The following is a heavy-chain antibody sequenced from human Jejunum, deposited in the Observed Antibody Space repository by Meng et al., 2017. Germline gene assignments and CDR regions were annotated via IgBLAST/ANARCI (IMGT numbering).Heavy chain of an antibody. CDR2: ISSSGGGT. D-gene: IGHD2-2*03. CDR1: GFTFSTNA. CDR3: AKSGYCTSTSCSNWFGS. V-gene: IGHV3-23*01. J-gene: IGHJ5*01. Sequence: EVQLLESGGGMAQPGGSLRLSCAAAGFTFSTNAMYWVRQAPGKGLEWVSTISSSGGGTYYADSVKGRFTISRDNSKNTLFLQMNSLRGEDTAVYYCAKSGYCTSTSCSNWFGSWGQGTLVTVSS.